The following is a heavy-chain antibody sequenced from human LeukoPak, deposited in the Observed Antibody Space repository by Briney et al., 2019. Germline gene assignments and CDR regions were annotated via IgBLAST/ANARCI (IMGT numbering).Heavy chain of an antibody. J-gene: IGHJ4*02. CDR1: GFSFSGHW. CDR3: AYRNNFEY. D-gene: IGHD1-26*01. V-gene: IGHV3-7*05. CDR2: INADGCEK. Sequence: GRTVSLPRGAWGFSFSGHWMNGVRQPPGKALEEVDNINADGCEKHYVDSAKGRFTSSRDDAKRRVDLQMDNLRAEETAIYYCAYRNNFEYWGQGALVTVSS.